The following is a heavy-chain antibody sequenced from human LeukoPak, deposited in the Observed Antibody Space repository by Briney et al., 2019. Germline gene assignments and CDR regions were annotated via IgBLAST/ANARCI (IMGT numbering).Heavy chain of an antibody. CDR1: GFTFSSYS. J-gene: IGHJ3*02. CDR3: ATGIRDLQLVGAFDI. CDR2: ISSSSDNI. V-gene: IGHV3-48*01. D-gene: IGHD6-6*01. Sequence: PGGSLRLSCAASGFTFSSYSMNWVRQAPGKGLEWVSYISSSSDNIYYADSVKGRFTISRDNAKSSLYLQMNSLGAEDTAVYYCATGIRDLQLVGAFDIWGQGTMVTVS.